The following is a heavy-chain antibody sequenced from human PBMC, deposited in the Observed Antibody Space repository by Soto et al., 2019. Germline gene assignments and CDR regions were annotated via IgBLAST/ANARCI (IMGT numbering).Heavy chain of an antibody. D-gene: IGHD3-22*01. Sequence: PVGSLRLSCAASGFTFRSYAMSWVRQAPGEGLEWVSAINDGGDNTYYADSVKGRFTISRDNSKNTVFLQMNSLRAEDTAVYYCAKGSRGYYGSSNYYYFDSWGQGALVTVSS. CDR3: AKGSRGYYGSSNYYYFDS. CDR1: GFTFRSYA. V-gene: IGHV3-23*01. J-gene: IGHJ4*02. CDR2: INDGGDNT.